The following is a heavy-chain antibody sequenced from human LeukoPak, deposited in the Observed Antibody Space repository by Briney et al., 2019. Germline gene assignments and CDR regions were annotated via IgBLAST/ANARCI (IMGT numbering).Heavy chain of an antibody. Sequence: PGGSLRLSCAASGFTFSSYEMNWVRQAPGKGLEWVSYISSSGSTVYYADSVKGRFTISRDNAKNSLYLQMNSLRAEDTAVYYCARGDYGDYPPTGYYFDYWGQGTLVTVSS. J-gene: IGHJ4*02. V-gene: IGHV3-48*03. CDR1: GFTFSSYE. CDR3: ARGDYGDYPPTGYYFDY. CDR2: ISSSGSTV. D-gene: IGHD4-17*01.